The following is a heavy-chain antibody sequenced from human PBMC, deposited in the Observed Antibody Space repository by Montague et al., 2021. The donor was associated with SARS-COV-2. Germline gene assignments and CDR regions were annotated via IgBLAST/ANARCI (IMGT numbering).Heavy chain of an antibody. Sequence: SLRLSCAASGFTFSNYAMHWVRQAPGKGLEWVAVISYDGSNKYYADSVKGRFTISRDNSKNTLYLQMNSLRAEDTAVYYCARDDRVLLWFGELSGYYYGMDVWGQGTTVTVSS. CDR1: GFTFSNYA. V-gene: IGHV3-30-3*01. D-gene: IGHD3-10*01. J-gene: IGHJ6*02. CDR2: ISYDGSNK. CDR3: ARDDRVLLWFGELSGYYYGMDV.